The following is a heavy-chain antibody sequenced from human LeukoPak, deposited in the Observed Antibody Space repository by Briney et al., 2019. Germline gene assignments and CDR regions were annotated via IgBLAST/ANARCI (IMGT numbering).Heavy chain of an antibody. CDR1: GGSISSHY. Sequence: SETLSLTCTVSGGSISSHYWSWIRQPPGKGLEWIGYIYYSGSTNYNPSLKSRVTISVDTSKNQFSLKLSSVTDADTAVYYCARDVSVTTGIDYWGQGTLVTVSS. D-gene: IGHD4-11*01. V-gene: IGHV4-59*11. CDR2: IYYSGST. J-gene: IGHJ4*02. CDR3: ARDVSVTTGIDY.